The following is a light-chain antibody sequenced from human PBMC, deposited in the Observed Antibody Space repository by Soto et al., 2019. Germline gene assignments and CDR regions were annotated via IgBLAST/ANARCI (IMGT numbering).Light chain of an antibody. CDR1: QNIRSNY. V-gene: IGKV3-20*01. Sequence: EIVLTQSPGTLSLTPGERATLSCRASQNIRSNYLAWYQQKPGQAPRLLIFGASSRATGIPDTFTGSGSGIDFTLTISRLEAEDSAVYYCQQYGNSPVTFGQGTKLEIK. J-gene: IGKJ2*01. CDR2: GAS. CDR3: QQYGNSPVT.